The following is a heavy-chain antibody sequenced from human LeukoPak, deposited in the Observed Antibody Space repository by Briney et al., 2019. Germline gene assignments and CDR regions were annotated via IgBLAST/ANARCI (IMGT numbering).Heavy chain of an antibody. CDR1: GFTFADYL. CDR3: AKPATSILIYFDS. CDR2: IRSKTYGGTT. D-gene: IGHD2-2*01. J-gene: IGHJ4*02. Sequence: GGSLRRSCTASGFTFADYLMSWFRQAPGKGLEWVGFIRSKTYGGTTEYAASVKGRFTISRDDSKRIAYLQMNSLETEDTAVYYCAKPATSILIYFDSWGQGILVTVSS. V-gene: IGHV3-49*03.